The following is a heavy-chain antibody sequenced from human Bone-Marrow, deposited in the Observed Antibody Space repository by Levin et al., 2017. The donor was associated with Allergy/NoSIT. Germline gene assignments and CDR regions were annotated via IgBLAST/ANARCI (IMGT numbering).Heavy chain of an antibody. CDR2: MRYSGDTT. J-gene: IGHJ3*02. CDR3: GKGLSSGTPYRAFDM. V-gene: IGHV3-23*01. D-gene: IGHD1-26*01. CDR1: GFTFSSYT. Sequence: GESLKISCAASGFTFSSYTMTWVRQAPGKGLEWVSTMRYSGDTTYYADSAKGRFTISRDTSKDTLFLQMNSLRAEDTAFYYCGKGLSSGTPYRAFDMWGPGTMVTVSS.